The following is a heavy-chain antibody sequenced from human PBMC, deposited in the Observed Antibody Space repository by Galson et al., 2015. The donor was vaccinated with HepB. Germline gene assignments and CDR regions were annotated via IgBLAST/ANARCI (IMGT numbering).Heavy chain of an antibody. Sequence: SLRLSCAASGFTFSSYWMSWVRQAPGKGLEWVANIKQDGSEKYYVDSVKGRFTISRDNAKNSLYLQMNSLRAEDTAVYYCARDLSEQLVRSQLFDYWGQGTLVTVSS. D-gene: IGHD6-13*01. CDR2: IKQDGSEK. CDR1: GFTFSSYW. J-gene: IGHJ4*02. V-gene: IGHV3-7*01. CDR3: ARDLSEQLVRSQLFDY.